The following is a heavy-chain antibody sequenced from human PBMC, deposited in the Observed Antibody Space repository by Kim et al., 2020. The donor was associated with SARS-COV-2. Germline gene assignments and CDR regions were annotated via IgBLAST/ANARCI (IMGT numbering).Heavy chain of an antibody. Sequence: GGSLRLSCAASGFTFSSYWMSWVRQAPGKGLEWVANIKQDGSEKYYVDSVKGRFTISRDNAKNSLYLQMNSLRAEDTAVYYCARDGLRGDDYGGNYVGYWGQGTLVTVSS. CDR3: ARDGLRGDDYGGNYVGY. J-gene: IGHJ4*02. CDR2: IKQDGSEK. D-gene: IGHD4-17*01. CDR1: GFTFSSYW. V-gene: IGHV3-7*01.